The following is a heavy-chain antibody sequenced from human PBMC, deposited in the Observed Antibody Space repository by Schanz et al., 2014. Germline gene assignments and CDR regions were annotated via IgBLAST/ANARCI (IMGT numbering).Heavy chain of an antibody. J-gene: IGHJ5*02. CDR2: IIPVLAIA. D-gene: IGHD4-17*01. CDR1: GYAFSDYG. CDR3: ATLDYADSVS. V-gene: IGHV1-69*02. Sequence: QVQLVQSGGEMKKPGSSVKVSCKTSGYAFSDYGITWVRQAPGQGLEWMGRIIPVLAIADYAQKFQGRVTITADKSTTTAYMELNSLNSDDTAVYYCATLDYADSVSWGQGTLVTVSS.